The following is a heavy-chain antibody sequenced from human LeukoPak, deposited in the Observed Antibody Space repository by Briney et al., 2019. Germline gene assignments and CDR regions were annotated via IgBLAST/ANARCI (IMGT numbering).Heavy chain of an antibody. CDR2: MNPNSGNT. CDR3: ARGRRLPAAMGDY. Sequence: ASVKVSCKASGYTFASYDINWVRQATGQGLEWMGWMNPNSGNTGYAQKFQGSVTMTRNTSISTAYMELSSLRSEDTAVYYCARGRRLPAAMGDYWGQGTLVTVSS. J-gene: IGHJ4*02. D-gene: IGHD2-2*01. V-gene: IGHV1-8*02. CDR1: GYTFASYD.